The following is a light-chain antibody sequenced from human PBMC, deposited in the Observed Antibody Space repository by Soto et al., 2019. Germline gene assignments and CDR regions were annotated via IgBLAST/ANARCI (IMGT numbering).Light chain of an antibody. V-gene: IGKV3-15*01. CDR1: QSVSRN. J-gene: IGKJ1*01. CDR2: DAS. Sequence: EIVMTQSPATLSVSPGERATLSCRASQSVSRNVAWYQQKPGQAPRLLIHDASTRATGISVRFSGSGSGTEFTITLSSLQSEEFAVYYCQQYNNWLWTFGQGTKVEIK. CDR3: QQYNNWLWT.